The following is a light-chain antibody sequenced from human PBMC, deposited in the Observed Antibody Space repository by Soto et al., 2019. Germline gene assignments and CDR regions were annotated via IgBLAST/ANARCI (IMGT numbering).Light chain of an antibody. CDR1: SSNIGAGYD. Sequence: QSVLTQPPSVSGAPWQRVTISCTGSSSNIGAGYDVHWYQQLPGTAPKLLIYGNNNRPSGVPDPFSGSKSGTSASLAITGLQAEDEADYYCQSYDSSLRGVFGGGTKLTV. CDR3: QSYDSSLRGV. CDR2: GNN. J-gene: IGLJ2*01. V-gene: IGLV1-40*01.